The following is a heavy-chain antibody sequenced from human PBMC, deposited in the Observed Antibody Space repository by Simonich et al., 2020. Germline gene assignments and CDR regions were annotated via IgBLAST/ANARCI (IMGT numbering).Heavy chain of an antibody. CDR1: TFTGYY. CDR3: ARDGYCTNGVCYDAFDI. J-gene: IGHJ3*02. D-gene: IGHD2-8*01. Sequence: TFTGYYMHWVRQAPGQGLEWMGWINPNSGGTNYAQKVQGRVTMTRDTSISTAYMELSRLRSDDTAVYYCARDGYCTNGVCYDAFDIWGQGTMVTVSS. CDR2: INPNSGGT. V-gene: IGHV1-2*02.